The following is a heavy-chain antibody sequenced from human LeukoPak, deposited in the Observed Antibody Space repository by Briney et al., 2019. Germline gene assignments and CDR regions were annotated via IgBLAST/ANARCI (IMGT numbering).Heavy chain of an antibody. CDR3: ARDDSGTYFFFGAFGI. J-gene: IGHJ3*02. Sequence: SETLSLTCTVSGGSISSYYWSWIRQPAGKGLEWIGRIYTSGTTNYNPSLKSRVTVSVDTSKNQFSLKLTSVTAADTAVYYCARDDSGTYFFFGAFGIWGQGTMVTVSS. D-gene: IGHD3-10*01. CDR2: IYTSGTT. V-gene: IGHV4-4*07. CDR1: GGSISSYY.